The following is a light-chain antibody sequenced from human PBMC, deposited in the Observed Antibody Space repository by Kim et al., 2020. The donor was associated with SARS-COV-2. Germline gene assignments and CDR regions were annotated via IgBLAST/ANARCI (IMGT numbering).Light chain of an antibody. V-gene: IGLV1-47*01. CDR2: RDS. Sequence: GQRGTISCSGRASNIGSNSVVWYQQLPGSAPKVLIYRDSHRPSGVPARFSGTKSGTSASLAISGVRSDDEADYFCSSWDDTLRAWVFGGGTKVTVL. CDR3: SSWDDTLRAWV. J-gene: IGLJ3*02. CDR1: ASNIGSNS.